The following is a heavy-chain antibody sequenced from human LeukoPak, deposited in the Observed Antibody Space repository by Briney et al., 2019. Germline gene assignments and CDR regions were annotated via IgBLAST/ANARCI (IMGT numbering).Heavy chain of an antibody. D-gene: IGHD3-10*01. Sequence: SETLSLTCSVSAGSLSTYWRSWIRQPPGKGLEWIGFIHYTGGTLYNPSLKSRVTLSVDVSKSQFSLSLTSATTADTAVYYCARTGSSGSFSDYWGQGTLVTVSS. J-gene: IGHJ4*02. CDR3: ARTGSSGSFSDY. V-gene: IGHV4-59*01. CDR2: IHYTGGT. CDR1: AGSLSTYW.